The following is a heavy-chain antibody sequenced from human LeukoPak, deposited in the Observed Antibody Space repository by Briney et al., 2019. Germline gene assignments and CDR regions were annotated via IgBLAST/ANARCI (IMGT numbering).Heavy chain of an antibody. Sequence: ASVKVSCKASGYTFTSYYMHWVRQAPGQGLEWMGWISAYNGNTNYAQKLQGRVTMTTDTSTSTAYMELRSLRSDDTAVYYCARAKSAAGTRYFDYWGQGTLVTVSS. CDR3: ARAKSAAGTRYFDY. J-gene: IGHJ4*02. V-gene: IGHV1-18*04. D-gene: IGHD6-13*01. CDR2: ISAYNGNT. CDR1: GYTFTSYY.